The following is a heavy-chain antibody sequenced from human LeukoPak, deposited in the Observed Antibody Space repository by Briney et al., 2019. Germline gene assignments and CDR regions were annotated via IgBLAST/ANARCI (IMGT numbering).Heavy chain of an antibody. V-gene: IGHV4-30-4*01. CDR2: IYYSGST. CDR1: GGSISSGDYY. CDR3: ARTGGRYYDFRSGYYPYYFDY. Sequence: SETLSLTCTVSGGSISSGDYYWSWIRQPPGKGLEWIGYIYYSGSTYYNPSLKSRVTISVDTSKNQFSLKLSSVTAADTAVYYCARTGGRYYDFRSGYYPYYFDYWGQGTLVTVSS. J-gene: IGHJ4*02. D-gene: IGHD3-3*01.